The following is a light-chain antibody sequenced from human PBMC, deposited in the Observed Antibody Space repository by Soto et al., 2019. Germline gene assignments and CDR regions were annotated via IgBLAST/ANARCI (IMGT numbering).Light chain of an antibody. J-gene: IGKJ3*01. V-gene: IGKV3-11*01. CDR1: QSVSSY. CDR3: QQRSNWRPGFT. Sequence: EIVLTQSPAPLSLSPGERATLSCRASQSVSSYLAWYQQKPGQAPRLLIYDASNRATGIPARFSGSGSGTAFTLTISSLEPEDFAVYYCQQRSNWRPGFTFGPGTKVDIK. CDR2: DAS.